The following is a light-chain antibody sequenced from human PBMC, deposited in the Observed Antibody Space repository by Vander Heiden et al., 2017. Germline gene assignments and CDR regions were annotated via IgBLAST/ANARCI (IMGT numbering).Light chain of an antibody. V-gene: IGLV2-8*01. CDR2: EVS. J-gene: IGLJ3*02. Sequence: SALTQPPSASGSPGQSVTISCTGTSSDVGGYNYVSWYQQHPGKAPKLMIYEVSKRPSGVPDRFSGSKSGNTASLTVSGLQAEDEADYYCSSYAGSNWVFGGGTKLTVL. CDR3: SSYAGSNWV. CDR1: SSDVGGYNY.